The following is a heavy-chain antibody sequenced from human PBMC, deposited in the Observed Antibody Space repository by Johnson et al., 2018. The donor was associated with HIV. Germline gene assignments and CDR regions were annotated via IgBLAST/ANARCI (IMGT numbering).Heavy chain of an antibody. J-gene: IGHJ3*02. V-gene: IGHV3-30*04. CDR3: AREGHGAFDI. CDR2: ISYDGSNK. CDR1: GFTFSTCP. Sequence: QVQLVESGGGVVQPGRSLRLSCAASGFTFSTCPMHWVRQAPGKGLEWVAVISYDGSNKYYADSVKGRFTISRDNSKNTLYLQMNSLRAEDTAVYYCAREGHGAFDIWGQGTMVTVSS.